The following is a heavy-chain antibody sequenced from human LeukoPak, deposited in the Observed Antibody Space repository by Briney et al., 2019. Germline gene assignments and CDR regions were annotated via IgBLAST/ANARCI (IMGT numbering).Heavy chain of an antibody. Sequence: SETLSLTCADYGGSFSGYYWRWIRQPPGKELEWIAGINHSGSTNYNPSLKSRVTISVDTSKNQFSLKLSSVTAADTSVYYCASTVPVITMVRGAEYNWFAPWGQRTLVTVSS. D-gene: IGHD3-10*01. CDR2: INHSGST. CDR1: GGSFSGYY. CDR3: ASTVPVITMVRGAEYNWFAP. V-gene: IGHV4-34*01. J-gene: IGHJ5*02.